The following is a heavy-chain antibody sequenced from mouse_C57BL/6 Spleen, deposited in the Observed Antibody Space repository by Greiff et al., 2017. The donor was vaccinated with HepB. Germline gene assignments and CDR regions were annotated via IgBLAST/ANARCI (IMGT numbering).Heavy chain of an antibody. J-gene: IGHJ3*01. V-gene: IGHV1-4*01. Sequence: QVQLQQSGAELARPGASVKMSCKASGYTFTSYTMHWVKQRPGQGLEWIGYINPSSGYTKYNQKFKDKATLTADKSSSTAYMQLSSLTSEDSAVYYCACYGDCYYVAWFAYWGQGTLVTVSA. CDR1: GYTFTSYT. CDR3: ACYGDCYYVAWFAY. CDR2: INPSSGYT. D-gene: IGHD2-3*01.